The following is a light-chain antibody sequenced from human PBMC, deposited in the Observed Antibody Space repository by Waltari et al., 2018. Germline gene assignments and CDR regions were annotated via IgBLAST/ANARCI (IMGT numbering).Light chain of an antibody. CDR3: CSYGFSVV. V-gene: IGLV2-23*01. CDR1: SSDVINYNF. Sequence: QYALTQPASLSGSPGQSITISCTGTSSDVINYNFLSWYQHHPGEAPKLIIYEGSKRPSGVSDRFSGSKSGYTASLTISGLQAEDEADYYCCSYGFSVVFGGGTKLTVL. CDR2: EGS. J-gene: IGLJ3*02.